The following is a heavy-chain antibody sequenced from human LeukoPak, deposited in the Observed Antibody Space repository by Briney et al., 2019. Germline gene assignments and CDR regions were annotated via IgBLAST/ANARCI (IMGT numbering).Heavy chain of an antibody. CDR1: GGSISSGGYS. CDR2: IYHSGST. V-gene: IGHV4-30-2*05. Sequence: KASETLSLTCAVSGGSISSGGYSWSWIRQPPGKGLEWIGYIYHSGSTYYNPSLKSRVTISVDTSKNQFSLKLSSVTAADTAVYYCAGSGGGDAFDIWGQGTMVTVSS. CDR3: AGSGGGDAFDI. D-gene: IGHD3-10*01. J-gene: IGHJ3*02.